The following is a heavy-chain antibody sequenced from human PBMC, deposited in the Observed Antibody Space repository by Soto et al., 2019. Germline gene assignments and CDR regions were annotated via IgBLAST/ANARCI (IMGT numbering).Heavy chain of an antibody. V-gene: IGHV3-30*18. Sequence: PGGSLRLSCAASGFTFSSYGMHWVRQAPGKGLEWVAVISYDGSNKYYADSVKGRFTISRDNSKNTLYLQMNSLRAEDTAVYYFAKDYCVSTSCYEDYWGQGTLVTVSS. CDR2: ISYDGSNK. CDR3: AKDYCVSTSCYEDY. J-gene: IGHJ4*02. CDR1: GFTFSSYG. D-gene: IGHD2-2*01.